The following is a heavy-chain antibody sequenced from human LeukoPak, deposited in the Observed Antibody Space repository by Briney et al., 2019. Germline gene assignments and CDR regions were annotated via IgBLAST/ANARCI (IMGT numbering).Heavy chain of an antibody. J-gene: IGHJ3*02. CDR1: GFTVSSNY. D-gene: IGHD3-22*01. CDR2: IYSGGST. V-gene: IGHV3-66*01. CDR3: ARGAVYYYYDSSGAFDI. Sequence: PGGSLRLSCAASGFTVSSNYMSWVRQAPGKGLEWVSVIYSGGSTYYADSVKGRFTISRDNSKNTLYLQMNSLRAEDTAVYYCARGAVYYYYDSSGAFDIWGQGTMVTVSS.